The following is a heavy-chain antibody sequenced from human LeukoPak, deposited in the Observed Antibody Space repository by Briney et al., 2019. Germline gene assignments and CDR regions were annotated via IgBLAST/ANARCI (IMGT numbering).Heavy chain of an antibody. CDR1: GFTXSSYT. Sequence: PXXSLRLSCAXSGFTXSSYTMHWVRQTPGKGLEWVAVISYDGSDEYYADSVKGRFTISRDNSKNTLYLHMNSLRAEDTAVYYCARAGDTVTTDFDYWGQGTLVTVSS. D-gene: IGHD4-17*01. J-gene: IGHJ4*02. CDR2: ISYDGSDE. V-gene: IGHV3-30*04. CDR3: ARAGDTVTTDFDY.